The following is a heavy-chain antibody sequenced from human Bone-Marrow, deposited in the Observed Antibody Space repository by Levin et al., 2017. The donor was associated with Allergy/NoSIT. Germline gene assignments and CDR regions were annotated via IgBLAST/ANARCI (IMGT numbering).Heavy chain of an antibody. J-gene: IGHJ5*02. D-gene: IGHD2-2*01. CDR1: GNTFSSYT. V-gene: IGHV1-69*02. Sequence: SVKVSCKASGNTFSSYTFTWVRQAPGQGLEWMGRIIPILRMTNYAQKFQGRITITADKSTSTTYMELSSLRAEDAAVYYCAWGLGYCSTNSCLNFRLDPWGQGTLVTVS. CDR2: IIPILRMT. CDR3: AWGLGYCSTNSCLNFRLDP.